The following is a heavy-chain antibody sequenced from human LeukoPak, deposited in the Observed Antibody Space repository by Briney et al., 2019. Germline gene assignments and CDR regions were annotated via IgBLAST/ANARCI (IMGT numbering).Heavy chain of an antibody. V-gene: IGHV4-39*07. CDR3: ARVRGSSGWYVFDY. CDR1: GGSISSSSYY. J-gene: IGHJ4*02. D-gene: IGHD6-19*01. CDR2: IYYSGST. Sequence: SETLSLTCTVSGGSISSSSYYCGWVRQPPGKGLEWIGCIYYSGSTYYNPSLKSRVTISVDTSKNQFSLKLSSVTAADTAVYYCARVRGSSGWYVFDYWGERTLVTVSS.